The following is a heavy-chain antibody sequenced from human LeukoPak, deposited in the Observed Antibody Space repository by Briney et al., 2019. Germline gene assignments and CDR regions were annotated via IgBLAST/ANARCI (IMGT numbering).Heavy chain of an antibody. D-gene: IGHD2-2*01. V-gene: IGHV4-31*03. Sequence: SQTLSLTCNISGVSISDGRYYWAWIRRRPGKGLEWLGYRYYSGSAKYNPSLKSRLTISIDTPENQFSLHLNSVTAADTAMYYCATPYRSGISCLDVFNIWGQGRMVTVSS. CDR2: RYYSGSA. CDR1: GVSISDGRYY. J-gene: IGHJ3*02. CDR3: ATPYRSGISCLDVFNI.